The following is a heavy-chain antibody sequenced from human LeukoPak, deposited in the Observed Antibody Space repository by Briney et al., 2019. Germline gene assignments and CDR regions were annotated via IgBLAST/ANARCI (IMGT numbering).Heavy chain of an antibody. CDR1: GGSISSYY. CDR2: IYYSGST. J-gene: IGHJ5*02. D-gene: IGHD2-2*01. V-gene: IGHV4-59*01. CDR3: ARGGSSTSWGWFDP. Sequence: PSETLSLTCTVSGGSISSYYWSWIRQPPGQGLEWIGYIYYSGSTNYNPSLKSRVTISVDTSKNQFSLKLSSVTAADTAVYYCARGGSSTSWGWFDPWGQGTLVTVSS.